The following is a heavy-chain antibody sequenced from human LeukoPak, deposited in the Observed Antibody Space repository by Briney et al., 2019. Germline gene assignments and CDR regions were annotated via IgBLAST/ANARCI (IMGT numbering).Heavy chain of an antibody. CDR3: ARVALSQGLDA. D-gene: IGHD3-10*01. J-gene: IGHJ5*02. CDR1: GFTFNNYA. Sequence: PGGSLRLPCAASGFTFNNYAMTWVRQAPGKGLVWVSRLNSDGRSTVYADSVKGRFTISRDNAENKLYLQMNSLRVEDTAVYYCARVALSQGLDAWGQGTLVTVSS. CDR2: LNSDGRST. V-gene: IGHV3-74*01.